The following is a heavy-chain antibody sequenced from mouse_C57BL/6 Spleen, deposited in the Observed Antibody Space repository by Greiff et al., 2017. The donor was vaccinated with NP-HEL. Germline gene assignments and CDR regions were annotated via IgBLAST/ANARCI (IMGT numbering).Heavy chain of an antibody. CDR1: GYTFTSYW. V-gene: IGHV1-50*01. Sequence: QVQLQQPGAELVKPGASVKLSCKASGYTFTSYWMQWVKQRPGQGLEWIGEIDPSDSYTNYNQKFKGKATLTVDTSSSTAYMQLSSLTSEDSAVYYCARGSTVVAWDYWGQGTTLTVSS. CDR3: ARGSTVVAWDY. D-gene: IGHD1-1*01. J-gene: IGHJ2*01. CDR2: IDPSDSYT.